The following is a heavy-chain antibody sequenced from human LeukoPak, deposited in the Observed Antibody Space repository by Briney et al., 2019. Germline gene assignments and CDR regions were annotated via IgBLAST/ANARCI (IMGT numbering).Heavy chain of an antibody. Sequence: ASVKVSCKASGGTFSSYAISWVRQAPGQRLEWMGWINAGNGNTKYSQKFQGRVTITRDTSASTAYMELSSLRSEDTAVYYCARWPLYYGSGKNWFDPWGQGTLVTVSS. CDR2: INAGNGNT. V-gene: IGHV1-3*01. CDR1: GGTFSSYA. CDR3: ARWPLYYGSGKNWFDP. D-gene: IGHD3-10*01. J-gene: IGHJ5*02.